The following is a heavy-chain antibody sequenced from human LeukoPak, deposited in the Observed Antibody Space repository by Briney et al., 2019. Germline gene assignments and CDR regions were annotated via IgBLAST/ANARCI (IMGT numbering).Heavy chain of an antibody. J-gene: IGHJ6*03. CDR2: INWNGGST. CDR1: GFTFDDYG. CDR3: ARAMSYYYYYYMDV. V-gene: IGHV3-20*01. Sequence: GGSLRLSCAASGFTFDDYGMSWVRQAPGKGLEWVSGINWNGGSTGYADSVKGRFTISRDNAKNSLYLQMNSLRAEDTALYHCARAMSYYYYYYMDVWGKGTTVTVSS.